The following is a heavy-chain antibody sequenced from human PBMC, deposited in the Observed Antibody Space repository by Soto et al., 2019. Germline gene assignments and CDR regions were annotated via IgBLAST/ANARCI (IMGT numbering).Heavy chain of an antibody. CDR2: ISSSSSYI. CDR1: GFTFSSYS. Sequence: PGGSLRLSCAASGFTFSSYSMNWVRQAPGKGLEWVSSISSSSSYIYYADSVKGRFTISRDNAKNSLYLQMNSLRAEDTAVYYWASRDYDILTGSNYWGQGTLVTVSS. CDR3: ASRDYDILTGSNY. V-gene: IGHV3-21*01. D-gene: IGHD3-9*01. J-gene: IGHJ4*02.